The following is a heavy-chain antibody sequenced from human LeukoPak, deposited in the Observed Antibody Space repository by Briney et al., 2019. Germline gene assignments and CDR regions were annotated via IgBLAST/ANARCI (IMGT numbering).Heavy chain of an antibody. CDR3: ARHYYDTSGYYGRDYFDY. CDR2: IKQDGTEK. Sequence: GGSLRLSCAASGFTFSYYWMSWVRQAPGNGPEWVANIKQDGTEKYYVDSVKGRFTISRDNAKNSLYLQMNSLRAEDTAVYYCARHYYDTSGYYGRDYFDYWGQGTLVTVPS. D-gene: IGHD3-22*01. V-gene: IGHV3-7*01. CDR1: GFTFSYYW. J-gene: IGHJ4*02.